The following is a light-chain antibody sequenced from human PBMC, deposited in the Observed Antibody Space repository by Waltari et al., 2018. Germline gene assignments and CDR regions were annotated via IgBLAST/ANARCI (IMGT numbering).Light chain of an antibody. J-gene: IGKJ3*01. CDR2: AAS. V-gene: IGKV1-39*01. CDR1: QSISSY. Sequence: DIQMTQSPSSLSASVGDRVTITCRANQSISSYLNWYQQKPGKAPKLLIYAASSLQSGVPSRFSGSGSGTDFTLTSSSLQPEDFATDYCQQSYSTPHTFGPGTKVDIK. CDR3: QQSYSTPHT.